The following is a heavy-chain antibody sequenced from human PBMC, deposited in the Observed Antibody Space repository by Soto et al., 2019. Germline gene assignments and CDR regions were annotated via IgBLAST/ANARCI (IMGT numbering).Heavy chain of an antibody. CDR2: ISAYNGNT. V-gene: IGHV1-18*04. CDR1: GYTFTSYG. Sequence: ASVKVSCKASGYTFTSYGISWVRQAPGQGLEWMGWISAYNGNTNYAQKLQGRVTMTTDTSTSTAYMELRSLRSEDTAVYYCARGVFQKRCSGGSCYVYYGMDVWGQGTTVTVSS. CDR3: ARGVFQKRCSGGSCYVYYGMDV. D-gene: IGHD2-15*01. J-gene: IGHJ6*02.